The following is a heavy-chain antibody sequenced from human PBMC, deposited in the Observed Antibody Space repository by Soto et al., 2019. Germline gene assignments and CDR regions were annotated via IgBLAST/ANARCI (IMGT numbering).Heavy chain of an antibody. J-gene: IGHJ4*02. CDR2: IIPILGIA. CDR3: ARDITPPDY. Sequence: SVKVSCKASGGTFSSYTISWVRQAPGQGLEWMGRIIPILGIANYAQKFQGRVTITADKSTSTAYMGLRSLRSDDTAVYYCARDITPPDYWGQGTLVTVSS. V-gene: IGHV1-69*04. CDR1: GGTFSSYT.